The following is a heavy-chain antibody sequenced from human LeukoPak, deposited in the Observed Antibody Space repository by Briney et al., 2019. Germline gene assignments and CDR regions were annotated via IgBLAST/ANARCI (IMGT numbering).Heavy chain of an antibody. CDR1: GYSISSGYY. V-gene: IGHV4-38-2*01. J-gene: IGHJ4*02. D-gene: IGHD3-10*01. CDR3: ARGIYYFDY. Sequence: SETLSLTCVVSGYSISSGYYWGWIRQPSGKGLEWIGSIYQSGDTYYNPSLKSRVTLSVDTPKNQFSLKLSSVTAADTAVYYCARGIYYFDYWGQGTLVTVSS. CDR2: IYQSGDT.